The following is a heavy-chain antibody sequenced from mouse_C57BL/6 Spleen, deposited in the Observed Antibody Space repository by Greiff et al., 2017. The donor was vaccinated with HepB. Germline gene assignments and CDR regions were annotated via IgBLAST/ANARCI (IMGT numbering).Heavy chain of an antibody. D-gene: IGHD1-1*01. Sequence: VQLPPPRPSILQPGASVKLSFPSSWYHFTSSLLPSVKQRPGQGLEWIGNINPSNGGTNYNEKFKSKATLTVDKSSSTAYMQLSSLTSEDSAVYYCARRATVVATYFDYWGQGTTLTVSS. CDR1: WYHFTSSL. CDR3: ARRATVVATYFDY. V-gene: IGHV1-53*01. CDR2: INPSNGGT. J-gene: IGHJ2*01.